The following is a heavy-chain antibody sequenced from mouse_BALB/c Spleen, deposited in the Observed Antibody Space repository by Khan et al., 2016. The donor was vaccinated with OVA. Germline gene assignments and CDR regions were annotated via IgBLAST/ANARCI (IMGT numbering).Heavy chain of an antibody. Sequence: VQLKQSGPELVKPGASVKMSCKASGYTFTSYVMHWVKQKPGLGLEWIGYIYPFNDDTKYNEKFKGKATLPSDKSSSTAYMELSSLTSEDSAVYYCARVGSYYVSFAYWGQGTLVTVSA. CDR3: ARVGSYYVSFAY. J-gene: IGHJ3*01. D-gene: IGHD2-12*01. CDR1: GYTFTSYV. CDR2: IYPFNDDT. V-gene: IGHV1S136*01.